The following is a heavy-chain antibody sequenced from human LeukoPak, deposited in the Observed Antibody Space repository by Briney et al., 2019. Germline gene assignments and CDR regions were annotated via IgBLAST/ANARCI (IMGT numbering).Heavy chain of an antibody. CDR3: ARVLRGSNYGRGADY. D-gene: IGHD5-18*01. J-gene: IGHJ4*02. CDR2: IYTSGST. CDR1: GGSISSYY. V-gene: IGHV4-4*07. Sequence: SETLSLTCTVSGGSISSYYWSWIRQPAGKGLEWIGRIYTSGSTNYNPSLKSRVTMSVDTSKNEFSLKLSSVTAADTAVYYCARVLRGSNYGRGADYWGQGTLVTVSS.